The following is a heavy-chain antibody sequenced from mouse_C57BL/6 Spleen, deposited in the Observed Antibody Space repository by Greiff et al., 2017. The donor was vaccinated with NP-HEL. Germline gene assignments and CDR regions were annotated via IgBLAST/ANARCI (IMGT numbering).Heavy chain of an antibody. CDR1: GYAFSSSW. CDR2: IYPGDGDT. D-gene: IGHD3-2*02. V-gene: IGHV1-82*01. CDR3: ARGEGLFAY. Sequence: QVQLQQSGPELVKPGASVKISCKASGYAFSSSWLHWVQQRPGKGLEWIGRIYPGDGDTNYNGKFKGKATLTADKSSSTAYMQLSSLTSEDSAVYFCARGEGLFAYWGQGTLVTVSA. J-gene: IGHJ3*01.